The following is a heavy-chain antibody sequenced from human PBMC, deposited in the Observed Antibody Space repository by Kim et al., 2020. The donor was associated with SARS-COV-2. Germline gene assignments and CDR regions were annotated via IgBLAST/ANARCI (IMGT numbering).Heavy chain of an antibody. CDR3: TKDVGLAAAGLYGIDV. Sequence: ASVKVSCKASGYFLTTYSIIWVRQAPGQGLEWMGWINTKTGNPEYAQGFTGRFAFFVDTSVNTAYLQLSSLKAEDPVVYFGTKDVGLAAAGLYGIDVWG. CDR2: INTKTGNP. D-gene: IGHD6-13*01. CDR1: GYFLTTYS. V-gene: IGHV7-4-1*02. J-gene: IGHJ6*02.